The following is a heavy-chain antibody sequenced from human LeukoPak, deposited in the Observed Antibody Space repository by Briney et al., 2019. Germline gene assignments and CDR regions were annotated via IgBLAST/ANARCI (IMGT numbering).Heavy chain of an antibody. CDR3: ARDRQSYDFWSGYTNWFDP. CDR2: IYTSGST. J-gene: IGHJ5*02. CDR1: GGSISSGSYY. V-gene: IGHV4-61*02. D-gene: IGHD3-3*01. Sequence: SETLSLTCTVSGGSISSGSYYWSWIRQPAGKGLEWIGRIYTSGSTNYNPSLKSRVTISVDTSKNQFSLKLSSVTAADTAVYYCARDRQSYDFWSGYTNWFDPWGQGTLVTVSS.